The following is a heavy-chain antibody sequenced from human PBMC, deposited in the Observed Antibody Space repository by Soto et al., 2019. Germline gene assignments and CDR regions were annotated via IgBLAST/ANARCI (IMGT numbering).Heavy chain of an antibody. J-gene: IGHJ6*02. CDR2: IYHSGST. Sequence: SETLSLTCTVSGGSISSSSYYWGWIRQPPGKGLELIGSIYHSGSTYYNPSLKSRVTISVDTSKNQFSLKLSSVTAADTAVYYCARGRPRHHSSSWDCYYYGMDVWGQGTKVTVSS. D-gene: IGHD6-13*01. CDR1: GGSISSSSYY. V-gene: IGHV4-39*01. CDR3: ARGRPRHHSSSWDCYYYGMDV.